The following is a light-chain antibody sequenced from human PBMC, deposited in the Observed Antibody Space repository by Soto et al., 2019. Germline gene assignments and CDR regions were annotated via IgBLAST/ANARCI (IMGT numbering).Light chain of an antibody. J-gene: IGKJ2*01. Sequence: EIVLTQSPGTLSLSPGERATLSCRASQSVSSSYLAWYQQKPGQAPRLLIYGASSRGTGIPDRFSGSGSGTDFTLTISRLEPEDFAGYYCQQYGSSPVTFFKENKLEIK. V-gene: IGKV3-20*01. CDR1: QSVSSSY. CDR2: GAS. CDR3: QQYGSSPVT.